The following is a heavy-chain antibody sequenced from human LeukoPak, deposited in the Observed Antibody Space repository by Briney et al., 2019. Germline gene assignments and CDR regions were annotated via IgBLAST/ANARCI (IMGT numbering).Heavy chain of an antibody. CDR1: GFTFSSYS. V-gene: IGHV3-48*01. Sequence: GGSLRLSCAASGFTFSSYSMNWVRQTPGKGLEWVSYISSSSSTIYYADSVKGRFTISRDNAKNSLYLQMNSPRAEDTAVYYCARDRNYGDYEFDYWGQGTLVTVSS. J-gene: IGHJ4*02. CDR2: ISSSSSTI. D-gene: IGHD4-17*01. CDR3: ARDRNYGDYEFDY.